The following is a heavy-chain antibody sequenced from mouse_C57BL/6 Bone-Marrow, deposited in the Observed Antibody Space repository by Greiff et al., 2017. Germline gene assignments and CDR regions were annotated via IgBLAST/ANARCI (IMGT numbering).Heavy chain of an antibody. Sequence: VQLQQSGAELVRPGTSVKMSCKASGYTFTNYWIGWAKQRPGHGLEWIGDIYPGGGYTNYNEKFKGKATLTADKSSSTAYMQFSSLTSEDSAIYYCARRGKYYFDCWGQGTTLTVSS. CDR3: ARRGKYYFDC. CDR2: IYPGGGYT. V-gene: IGHV1-63*01. J-gene: IGHJ2*01. CDR1: GYTFTNYW.